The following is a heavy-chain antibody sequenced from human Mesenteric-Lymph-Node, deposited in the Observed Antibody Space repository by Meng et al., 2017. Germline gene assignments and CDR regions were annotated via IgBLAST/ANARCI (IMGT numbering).Heavy chain of an antibody. V-gene: IGHV7-4-1*02. CDR3: ASIAALSGYPLFDY. D-gene: IGHD3-3*01. CDR1: GYTFTSYA. Sequence: QVSLVQSGAEVKKPGASVKVACKASGYTFTSYAMNWVRQAPGQGLEWMGWINTNTGNPTYAQGFTGRFVFSLDTSVSTAYLQISSLKAEDTAVYYCASIAALSGYPLFDYWGQGTLVTVSS. J-gene: IGHJ4*02. CDR2: INTNTGNP.